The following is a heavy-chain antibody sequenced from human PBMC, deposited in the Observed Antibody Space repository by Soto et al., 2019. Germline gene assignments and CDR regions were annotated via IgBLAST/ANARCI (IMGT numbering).Heavy chain of an antibody. Sequence: VLLVESGGGLVQPGRSLRLSCAVSGFNFGNYAMHWVRQAPGKGLEWVAAINWNSDKVAYAGSVLGRFTIFRDSAKNSLHLQMNDLTTEDTALYYCAKDKGGTPYYIDSWGQGILVTASS. CDR1: GFNFGNYA. D-gene: IGHD6-25*01. CDR3: AKDKGGTPYYIDS. V-gene: IGHV3-9*01. CDR2: INWNSDKV. J-gene: IGHJ4*02.